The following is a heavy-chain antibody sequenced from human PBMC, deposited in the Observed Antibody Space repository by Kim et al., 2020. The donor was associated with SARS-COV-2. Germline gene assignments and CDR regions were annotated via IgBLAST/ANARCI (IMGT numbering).Heavy chain of an antibody. CDR2: ISYDGSNK. CDR1: GFTFSSYA. D-gene: IGHD3-10*01. CDR3: ARDVPYGSGSYYRNWFDP. V-gene: IGHV3-30*04. Sequence: GGSLRLSCAASGFTFSSYAMHWVRQAPGKGLEWVAVISYDGSNKYYADSVKGRFTISRDNSKNTLYLQMNSLRAEDTAVYYCARDVPYGSGSYYRNWFDPWGQGTLVTVSS. J-gene: IGHJ5*02.